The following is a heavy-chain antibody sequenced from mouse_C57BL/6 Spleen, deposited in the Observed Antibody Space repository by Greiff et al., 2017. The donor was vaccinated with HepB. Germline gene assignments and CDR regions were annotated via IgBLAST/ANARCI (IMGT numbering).Heavy chain of an antibody. D-gene: IGHD1-1*01. Sequence: QVQLKESGPELVKPGASVKISCKASGYAFSSSWMNWVKQRPGKGLEWIGRIYPGDGDTNYNGKFKGKATLTADKSSSTAYMQLSSLTSEDSAVYFCARGTTVGDYWAHGTPLTVSS. J-gene: IGHJ2*01. CDR2: IYPGDGDT. CDR1: GYAFSSSW. CDR3: ARGTTVGDY. V-gene: IGHV1-82*01.